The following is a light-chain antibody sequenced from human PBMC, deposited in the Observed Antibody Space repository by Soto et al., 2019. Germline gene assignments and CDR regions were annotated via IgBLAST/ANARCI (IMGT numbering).Light chain of an antibody. CDR2: SAS. CDR1: QSINNY. CDR3: QQSYSSPLT. V-gene: IGKV1-39*01. J-gene: IGKJ4*01. Sequence: DVQMTQSPSSLSASVGDTVTITCRASQSINNYLNWYEHKPGEAPKLLMYSASTLQSGVPSRFSGSGTGTDFTLTITSLQPEDFAVYYCQQSYSSPLTFGGGTKVEI.